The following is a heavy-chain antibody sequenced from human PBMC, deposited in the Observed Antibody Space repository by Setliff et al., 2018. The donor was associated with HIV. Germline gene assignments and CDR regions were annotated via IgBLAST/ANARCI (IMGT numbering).Heavy chain of an antibody. Sequence: GASVKVSCKPSGGTFSSYAITWVRQAPGQGLEWMGIINPSGGSTSYAQKSQGRVTMTRDTAISTAYLELYNPLSEDTAVYFCARPPTVHDNKPWDSFQVWGQGTSVTVS. V-gene: IGHV1-46*01. CDR3: ARPPTVHDNKPWDSFQV. CDR2: INPSGGST. D-gene: IGHD1-1*01. CDR1: GGTFSSYA. J-gene: IGHJ3*01.